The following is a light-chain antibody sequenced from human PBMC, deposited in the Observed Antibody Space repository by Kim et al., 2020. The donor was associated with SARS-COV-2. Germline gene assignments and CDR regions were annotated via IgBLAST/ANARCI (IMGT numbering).Light chain of an antibody. CDR1: NLGIRS. V-gene: IGLV3-21*04. CDR3: QVWDSVTDHYA. J-gene: IGLJ1*01. Sequence: SYELTQPPSVSVAPGQTAKITCGVLNLGIRSVHWYRHKPGQAPAVVIRYDSDRRSGIPERFTSHDSGNTATLTITRVEAGDEATYYCQVWDSVTDHYAFADGTKVTVL. CDR2: YDS.